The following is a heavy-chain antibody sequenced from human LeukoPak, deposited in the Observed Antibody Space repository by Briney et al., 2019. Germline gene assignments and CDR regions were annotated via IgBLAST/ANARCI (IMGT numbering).Heavy chain of an antibody. J-gene: IGHJ4*02. CDR1: GGSISSSSYY. CDR2: IYYSGST. CDR3: ARLPIQLWQRLYYFDY. D-gene: IGHD5-18*01. Sequence: SETLSLTCTVSGGSISSSSYYWGWIRQPPGKGLEWFGSIYYSGSTYYNPSLKSRVTISVDTSKNQFSLKLSSVTAADTAVYYCARLPIQLWQRLYYFDYWGQGTLVTVSS. V-gene: IGHV4-39*01.